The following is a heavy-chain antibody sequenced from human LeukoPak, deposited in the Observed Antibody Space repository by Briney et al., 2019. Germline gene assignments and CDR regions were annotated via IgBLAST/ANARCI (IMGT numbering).Heavy chain of an antibody. D-gene: IGHD3-10*01. CDR1: GFTVSNCG. J-gene: IGHJ4*02. V-gene: IGHV3-23*01. CDR2: ISEGGT. CDR3: AKDRGPFAVVPDY. Sequence: GGSLRLSCAASGFTVSNCGLSWVRQAPGKGLEWVSAISEGGTYYADSVKGRFTISRDNSKNTLYLQMNSLRAEDTALYYCAKDRGPFAVVPDYWGQGTLVTVPS.